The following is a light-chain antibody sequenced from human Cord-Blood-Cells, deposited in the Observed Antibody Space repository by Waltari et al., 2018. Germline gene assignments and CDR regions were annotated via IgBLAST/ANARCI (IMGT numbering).Light chain of an antibody. CDR2: SNN. Sequence: QSVLTQPPSASGTPWQRVTISCSGSSSNIGRNTVNWYHHLPGTAPKLLIYSNNQRPSGVPDRFSGSKSSTSASLAISGLQAEDEADYYCAAWDDSLNGWVFGGGTKLTVL. J-gene: IGLJ3*02. CDR1: SSNIGRNT. V-gene: IGLV1-44*01. CDR3: AAWDDSLNGWV.